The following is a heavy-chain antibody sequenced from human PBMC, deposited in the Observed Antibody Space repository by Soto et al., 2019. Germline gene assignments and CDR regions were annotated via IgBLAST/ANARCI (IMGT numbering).Heavy chain of an antibody. V-gene: IGHV3-7*01. CDR2: IKPDGSRK. J-gene: IGHJ4*02. CDR1: GFTLSSYW. CDR3: ARDQPFGGL. Sequence: EVQLVESGGGLVQPGGSLRLSCAASGFTLSSYWMSWVRQAPGKGLEWVANIKPDGSRKNYVDSVKGRFTISRDNAKNSLYLQMISLRAEDTSVYYCARDQPFGGLWGQGALVTVSS. D-gene: IGHD3-16*01.